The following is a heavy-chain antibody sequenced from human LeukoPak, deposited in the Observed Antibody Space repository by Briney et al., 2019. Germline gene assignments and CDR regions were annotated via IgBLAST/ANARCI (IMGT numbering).Heavy chain of an antibody. J-gene: IGHJ4*02. Sequence: GGSLRLSCVASGFSTYSNYMSWVRQPPGKGLKWVSVVYSGGSTNHAESVRGRFIVSRDLSRNTIYLQMNDLRPEDTAVYYCARDLGWDNITSFHFWGQGVLVTVS. D-gene: IGHD1-26*01. CDR3: ARDLGWDNITSFHF. CDR2: VYSGGST. CDR1: GFSTYSNY. V-gene: IGHV3-66*02.